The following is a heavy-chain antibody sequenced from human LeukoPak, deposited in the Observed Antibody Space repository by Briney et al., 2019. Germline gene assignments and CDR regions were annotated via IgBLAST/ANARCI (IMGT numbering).Heavy chain of an antibody. D-gene: IGHD5-18*01. Sequence: GGSLRLSCTSSGFTFGTYAVSWFRQAPGKGLEWVAFIRSKTFGGTTEYAASVKGRFTISRNDSKSIAYLQMNSLKTEDTAVYYCTRYSGRTDYWGQGTLVSVSS. J-gene: IGHJ4*02. V-gene: IGHV3-49*03. CDR3: TRYSGRTDY. CDR2: IRSKTFGGTT. CDR1: GFTFGTYA.